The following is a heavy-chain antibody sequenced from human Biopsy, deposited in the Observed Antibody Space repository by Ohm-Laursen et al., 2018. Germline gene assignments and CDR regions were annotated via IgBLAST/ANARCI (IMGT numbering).Heavy chain of an antibody. V-gene: IGHV4-59*11. CDR3: ARGSNEYGGLYFPH. Sequence: SQTLSLTCTVSGGSFTGHYWTWIRQPPGKGLEWIGHISHTGYTSYKSSLKSRVTISLDTSRKHFSLRLTSLAAADTAVYYCARGSNEYGGLYFPHWGQGTLLTVS. CDR1: GGSFTGHY. D-gene: IGHD4-23*01. CDR2: ISHTGYT. J-gene: IGHJ1*01.